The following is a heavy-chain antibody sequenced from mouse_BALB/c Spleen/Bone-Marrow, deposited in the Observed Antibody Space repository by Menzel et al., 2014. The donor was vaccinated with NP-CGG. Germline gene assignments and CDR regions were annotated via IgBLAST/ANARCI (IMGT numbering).Heavy chain of an antibody. CDR2: ISPGTGNT. CDR1: GYAFSTYW. Sequence: LEESGTELMKPGASVKISCKATGYAFSTYWIQWIKQRPGHGLDWIGEISPGTGNTNNNEKFRGKATFTADASSNTAYMQLSSLTSEDSAVYFCAIIGYQAWFTYRGQGTLVTVSP. CDR3: AIIGYQAWFTY. V-gene: IGHV1-9*01. D-gene: IGHD2-2*01. J-gene: IGHJ3*01.